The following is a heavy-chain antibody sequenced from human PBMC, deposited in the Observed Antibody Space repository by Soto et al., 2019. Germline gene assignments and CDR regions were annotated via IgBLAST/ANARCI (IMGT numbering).Heavy chain of an antibody. J-gene: IGHJ6*02. CDR3: ARPFPDKTYYYSGMDV. Sequence: GGSLRLSCSGSGFTCGDFTMSWISQSPGKGLEWVCTISRSGDRTFYADSVRGRLTVSRDNSKNALYLQVNSLRADDTAVYYCARPFPDKTYYYSGMDVWGQGTAVTVSS. CDR2: ISRSGDRT. D-gene: IGHD2-21*01. CDR1: GFTCGDFT. V-gene: IGHV3-23*01.